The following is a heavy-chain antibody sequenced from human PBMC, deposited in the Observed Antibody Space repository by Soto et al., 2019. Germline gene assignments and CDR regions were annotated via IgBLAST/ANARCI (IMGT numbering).Heavy chain of an antibody. Sequence: HPGGSLRLSCAASGFTFSSYEMNWVRQAPGKGLEWVSYISSSGSTIYYADSVKGRFTISRDNAKNSLYLQMNSLRAEDTAVYYCARDRTLGVGATSHWGQGTLVTVSS. V-gene: IGHV3-48*03. CDR3: ARDRTLGVGATSH. J-gene: IGHJ4*02. CDR1: GFTFSSYE. D-gene: IGHD1-26*01. CDR2: ISSSGSTI.